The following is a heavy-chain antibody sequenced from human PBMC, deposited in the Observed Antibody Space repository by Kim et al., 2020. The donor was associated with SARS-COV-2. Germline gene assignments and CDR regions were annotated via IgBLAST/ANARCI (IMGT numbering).Heavy chain of an antibody. CDR3: ARDRLRDYYYYGMDV. CDR2: ISAYNGNT. V-gene: IGHV1-18*04. D-gene: IGHD4-17*01. J-gene: IGHJ6*02. CDR1: GYTFTSYG. Sequence: ASVKVSCKASGYTFTSYGISWVRQAPGQGLEWMGWISAYNGNTNYAQKLQGRVTMTTDTSTSTAYMELRSLRSDDTAVYYCARDRLRDYYYYGMDVWGQGTTVTVSS.